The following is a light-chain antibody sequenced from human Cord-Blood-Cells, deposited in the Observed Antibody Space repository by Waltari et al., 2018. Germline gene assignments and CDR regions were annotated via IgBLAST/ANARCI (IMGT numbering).Light chain of an antibody. J-gene: IGLJ2*01. CDR3: AAWDDSLNGVV. Sequence: QSVLTQPPSASGTPGQRVTIPSSGSSSNIGSNTVNWYQQLPGPAPKLLIYSNNQRPSGVPDRFSGSKSGTSASLAISGLQSEDEADYYCAAWDDSLNGVVFGGGTKLTVL. CDR1: SSNIGSNT. CDR2: SNN. V-gene: IGLV1-44*01.